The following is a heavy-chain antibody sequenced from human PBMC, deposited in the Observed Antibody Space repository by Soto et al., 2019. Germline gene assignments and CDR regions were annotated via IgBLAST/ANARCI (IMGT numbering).Heavy chain of an antibody. Sequence: PSETLSLTCTVSGGSIRSGTYYWIGIRQNPGKGLKWIGYIYHSGSTYYNPSLESRVTISLDTSKNHFSLKLSSVTAADTAVYYCARSYGSGNYYGVPSNWFDPWGQGTLVTVSS. CDR3: ARSYGSGNYYGVPSNWFDP. D-gene: IGHD3-10*01. CDR2: IYHSGST. CDR1: GGSIRSGTYY. V-gene: IGHV4-31*03. J-gene: IGHJ5*02.